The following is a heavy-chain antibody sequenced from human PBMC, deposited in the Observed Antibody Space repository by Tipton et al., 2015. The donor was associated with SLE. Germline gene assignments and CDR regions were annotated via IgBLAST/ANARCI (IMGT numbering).Heavy chain of an antibody. V-gene: IGHV4-59*01. Sequence: LRLSCTVSGGSISSYYWSWIRQPPGKGLEWIGYIYYSGSTNYNPSLKGRVTISVDTSKNQFSPKLSSVTAADTAVYYCARSSIAARGGFDYWGQGTLVTVSS. CDR3: ARSSIAARGGFDY. CDR2: IYYSGST. D-gene: IGHD6-6*01. J-gene: IGHJ4*02. CDR1: GGSISSYY.